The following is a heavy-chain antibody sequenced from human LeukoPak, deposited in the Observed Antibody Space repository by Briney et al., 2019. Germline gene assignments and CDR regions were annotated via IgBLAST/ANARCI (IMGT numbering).Heavy chain of an antibody. CDR1: GDSISSGSYY. CDR2: IYYSGST. J-gene: IGHJ4*02. CDR3: ARFVWGSYRYGHY. D-gene: IGHD3-16*02. V-gene: IGHV4-39*01. Sequence: SETLSLTCTVSGDSISSGSYYRGWIRQPPGKGLEWIGSIYYSGSTYYNPSLRDRVTISVDTSNDQFSLELSSVTAADTAVYYCARFVWGSYRYGHYWGQGTLVTVSS.